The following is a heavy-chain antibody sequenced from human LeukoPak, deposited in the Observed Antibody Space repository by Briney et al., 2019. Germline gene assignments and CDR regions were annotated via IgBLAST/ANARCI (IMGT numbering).Heavy chain of an antibody. D-gene: IGHD1-1*01. V-gene: IGHV4-59*01. CDR2: IYYSGST. J-gene: IGHJ4*02. CDR3: AGSQWERPWTYFY. Sequence: SETLSLTCTVSGGSISSYYWRWIQQPPGKGLEWIGYIYYSGSTNYNPSLKSRVTISVDTSKNQFSLKLTSVTAADTAVYHCAGSQWERPWTYFYWGLGTLVTVAS. CDR1: GGSISSYY.